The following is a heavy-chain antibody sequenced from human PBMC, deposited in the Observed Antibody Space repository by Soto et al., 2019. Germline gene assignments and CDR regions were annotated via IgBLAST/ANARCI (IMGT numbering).Heavy chain of an antibody. Sequence: SETLSLTCAVYGGSFSGYYWSWIRQPPGKGLEWIGEINHSGSTYYNPSLKSRVTISVDTSKNQFSLKLSSVTAADTAVYYCARTARITIFGVSNFDYWGQGTLVTVSS. V-gene: IGHV4-34*09. D-gene: IGHD3-3*01. CDR3: ARTARITIFGVSNFDY. J-gene: IGHJ4*02. CDR2: INHSGST. CDR1: GGSFSGYY.